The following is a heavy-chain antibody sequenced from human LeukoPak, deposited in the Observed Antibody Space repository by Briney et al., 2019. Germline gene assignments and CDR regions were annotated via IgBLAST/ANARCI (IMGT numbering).Heavy chain of an antibody. V-gene: IGHV4-38-2*01. J-gene: IGHJ4*02. CDR1: GYSISSGYY. CDR3: ARAYIVVVPAATGVAYY. CDR2: IYHSGST. D-gene: IGHD2-2*01. Sequence: PSETLSLTCAVSGYSISSGYYWGWIRQPPGKGLEWIGSIYHSGSTYYNPSLKSRVTISVDTSKNQFSLKLSSVTAADTAVYYCARAYIVVVPAATGVAYYWGQGTLVTVSS.